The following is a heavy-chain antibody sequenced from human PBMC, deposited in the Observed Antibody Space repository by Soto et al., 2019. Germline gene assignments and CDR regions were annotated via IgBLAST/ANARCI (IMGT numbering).Heavy chain of an antibody. CDR1: GGSISTYY. D-gene: IGHD4-17*01. CDR3: ARRYYGGNYWYFDL. V-gene: IGHV4-59*08. CDR2: IHYSGST. Sequence: QVQLQESGPGLVKPSETLSLTCTVSGGSISTYYWSWIRQPPGKGLEWIGYIHYSGSTNYNPSLKRRAAISVDTSKNQFSLKLTSVTAADTAVYYCARRYYGGNYWYFDLWGRGTLVTVSS. J-gene: IGHJ2*01.